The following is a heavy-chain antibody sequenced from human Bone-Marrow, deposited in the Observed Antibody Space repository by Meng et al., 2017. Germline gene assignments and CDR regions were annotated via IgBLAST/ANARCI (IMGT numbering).Heavy chain of an antibody. CDR2: INPSGGST. Sequence: ASVKVSCKASGYTFTSYYMHWVRQAPGQGLEWMGIINPSGGSTSYAQKFQGRVTMTRDTSTSTVYMELSSLRSEDTAVYYCAGGSKVRGVIIKSVGAFDIWGQGTMVTVSS. D-gene: IGHD3-10*01. V-gene: IGHV1-46*01. CDR1: GYTFTSYY. CDR3: AGGSKVRGVIIKSVGAFDI. J-gene: IGHJ3*02.